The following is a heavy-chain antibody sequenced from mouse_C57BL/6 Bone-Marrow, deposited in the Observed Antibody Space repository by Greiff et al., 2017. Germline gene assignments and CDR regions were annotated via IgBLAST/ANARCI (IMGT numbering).Heavy chain of an antibody. D-gene: IGHD1-1*01. CDR3: ARDYDYYGSSWYFDV. Sequence: QVQLQQPGAELVKPGASVKLSCKASGYTFTSYWMHWVQQRPGQGLEWIGMIHPNSGSTTYNEKFKRKATLTVDKSSSTAYMQLSSLTSEDSAVYYCARDYDYYGSSWYFDVWGTGTTVTVSS. J-gene: IGHJ1*03. CDR2: IHPNSGST. V-gene: IGHV1-64*01. CDR1: GYTFTSYW.